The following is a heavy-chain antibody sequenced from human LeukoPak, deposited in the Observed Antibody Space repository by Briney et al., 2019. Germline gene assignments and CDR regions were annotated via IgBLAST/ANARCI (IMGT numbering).Heavy chain of an antibody. Sequence: PGGSLRLSCAASGFTFDDYTMHWVRQAPGKGLEWVSLISWDGGSTYYADSVKGRFTISRDNSKNSLYLQMNSLRAEDTAVYYCAREVEGYSDWGQGTLVTVSS. CDR2: ISWDGGST. CDR1: GFTFDDYT. CDR3: AREVEGYSD. J-gene: IGHJ4*02. D-gene: IGHD6-13*01. V-gene: IGHV3-43*01.